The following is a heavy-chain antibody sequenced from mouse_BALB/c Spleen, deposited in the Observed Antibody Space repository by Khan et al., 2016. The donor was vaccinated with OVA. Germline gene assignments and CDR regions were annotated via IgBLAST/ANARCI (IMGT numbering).Heavy chain of an antibody. V-gene: IGHV5-9-3*01. D-gene: IGHD1-1*01. CDR1: GFTFSSYA. Sequence: EVELVESGGGLVKPGGSLKLSCAASGFTFSSYAMSWVRQTPEKRLEWVATISSGDTYTYYPDSVKGRFTISRDNAKNTLYLQMSSLRSEDMAMYYCARPPITTVVATSYWSFDVWGAGTTVTVST. CDR2: ISSGDTYT. J-gene: IGHJ1*01. CDR3: ARPPITTVVATSYWSFDV.